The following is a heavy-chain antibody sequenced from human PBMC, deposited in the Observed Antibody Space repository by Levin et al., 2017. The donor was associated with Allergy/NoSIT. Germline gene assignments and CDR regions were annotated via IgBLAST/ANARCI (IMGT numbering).Heavy chain of an antibody. J-gene: IGHJ1*01. CDR3: AYSMVRGLTEYFQY. Sequence: PSETLSLTCAASGFMFSAYSMNWVRQAPGKGPEWVSYISSNGGTVYYADSVKGRFIISRDDAKNSVGLQMNSLRAEDTAVYFCAYSMVRGLTEYFQYWGRGALVTVSS. CDR1: GFMFSAYS. V-gene: IGHV3-48*01. D-gene: IGHD3-10*01. CDR2: ISSNGGTV.